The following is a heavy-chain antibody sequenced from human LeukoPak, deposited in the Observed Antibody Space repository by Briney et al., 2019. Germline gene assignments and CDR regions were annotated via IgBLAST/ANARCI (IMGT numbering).Heavy chain of an antibody. V-gene: IGHV3-48*04. CDR1: GFTFSSYN. J-gene: IGHJ4*02. D-gene: IGHD6-19*01. CDR3: ARDLGYSSGWPFDC. Sequence: QTGGSLRLSCAASGFTFSSYNMNWVRQAPGKGLEWVSFISSTSGTIYYADSVKGRFTISRDNAKNSLYLQMNSLRAEDASVYYCARDLGYSSGWPFDCWGQGTLVTVSS. CDR2: ISSTSGTI.